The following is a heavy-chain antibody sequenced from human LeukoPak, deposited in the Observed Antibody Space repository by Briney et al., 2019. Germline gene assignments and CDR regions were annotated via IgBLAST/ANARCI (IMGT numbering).Heavy chain of an antibody. CDR2: IWFDGSNK. V-gene: IGHV3-33*01. J-gene: IGHJ4*02. Sequence: GRSLRLSCAASGFTFSSYGMHWVRQAPGKGLEWVAVIWFDGSNKYYADSVKGRFTISRDNSKNTLYLQMNSLRAEDTALYYCARVGGGSYYFDYWGQGTLVTVSS. D-gene: IGHD1-26*01. CDR3: ARVGGGSYYFDY. CDR1: GFTFSSYG.